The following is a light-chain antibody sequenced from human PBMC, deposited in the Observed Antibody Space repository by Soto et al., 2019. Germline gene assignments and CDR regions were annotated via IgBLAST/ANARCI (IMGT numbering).Light chain of an antibody. CDR3: SSYTSSSNHVV. V-gene: IGLV2-14*01. Sequence: QSALTQPASVSGSPGQSITISCTGTSSDVGGYNYVSWYQQHPGKAPKLMIYDVSNRPSGVSDRFSGSKSGNTASLTIYGLQAEDEADYYCSSYTSSSNHVVFGGGTKVTVL. CDR1: SSDVGGYNY. CDR2: DVS. J-gene: IGLJ2*01.